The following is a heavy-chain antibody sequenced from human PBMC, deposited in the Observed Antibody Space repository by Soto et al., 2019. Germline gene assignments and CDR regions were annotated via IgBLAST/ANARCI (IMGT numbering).Heavy chain of an antibody. Sequence: GGSLRLSCAASGFTFSSSWMSWVRQAPGKGLEWVANIKQDGSEKYYVDSVKGRFTTSRDNAKNSLYLQMNSLRAEDTAVYYCARRRDFDYWGQGTLVTVSS. CDR3: ARRRDFDY. J-gene: IGHJ4*02. CDR1: GFTFSSSW. CDR2: IKQDGSEK. V-gene: IGHV3-7*01.